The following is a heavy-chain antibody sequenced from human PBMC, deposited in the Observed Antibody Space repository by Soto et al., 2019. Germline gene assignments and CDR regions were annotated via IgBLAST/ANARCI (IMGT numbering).Heavy chain of an antibody. Sequence: GGSLRLSCAASGFTSSTYGMHWVRQAPGKGLEWVAGISYDESNKYYVDSVKGRFTISRDNSKNTLYLQMNSLRAEDTAIYYCAKDKDPFCSGGACYSYDYWGQGTQVTVSS. CDR3: AKDKDPFCSGGACYSYDY. D-gene: IGHD2-15*01. V-gene: IGHV3-30*18. CDR2: ISYDESNK. CDR1: GFTSSTYG. J-gene: IGHJ4*02.